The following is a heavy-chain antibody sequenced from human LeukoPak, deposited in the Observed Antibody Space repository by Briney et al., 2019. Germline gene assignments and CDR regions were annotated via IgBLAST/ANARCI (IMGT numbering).Heavy chain of an antibody. CDR1: GFIFSSYS. J-gene: IGHJ4*02. Sequence: GGSLRLSCAASGFIFSSYSMKWVRQAPGKGLEWAAVISYGGSNKYYADSVKGRFTISRDNSKNTLYLQMISLRAEDTAVYYCARGQFRFSDYDSSGFDYWGQGTLVTVSS. CDR3: ARGQFRFSDYDSSGFDY. CDR2: ISYGGSNK. D-gene: IGHD3-22*01. V-gene: IGHV3-30*03.